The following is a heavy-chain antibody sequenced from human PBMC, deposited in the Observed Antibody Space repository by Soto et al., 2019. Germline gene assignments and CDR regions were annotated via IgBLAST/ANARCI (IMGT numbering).Heavy chain of an antibody. CDR3: ARKSGGNGNYDY. J-gene: IGHJ4*02. V-gene: IGHV3-23*01. CDR2: VSGSGGST. Sequence: GGSLRLSCAASGLTFSSYAMAWVRQAPGKGLEWVSTVSGSGGSTYYADSVKGRFSISRDNSKNTLFLQMNSLRAEDTALYYYARKSGGNGNYDYWGQGTLVTVSS. D-gene: IGHD4-17*01. CDR1: GLTFSSYA.